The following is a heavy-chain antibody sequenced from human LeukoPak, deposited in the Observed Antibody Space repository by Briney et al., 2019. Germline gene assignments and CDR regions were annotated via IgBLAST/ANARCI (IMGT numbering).Heavy chain of an antibody. D-gene: IGHD2-2*01. Sequence: PSETLSLTCAVYGGSFSGYYWSWIRQPPGKGLEWIGEINHSGSTNYNPSLKSRVTISVDTSKNQFSLKLSSVTAADTAVYYCARLSCSSTSCYGYYYYYGMDVWGQGTTVTVSS. CDR1: GGSFSGYY. CDR2: INHSGST. CDR3: ARLSCSSTSCYGYYYYYGMDV. V-gene: IGHV4-34*01. J-gene: IGHJ6*02.